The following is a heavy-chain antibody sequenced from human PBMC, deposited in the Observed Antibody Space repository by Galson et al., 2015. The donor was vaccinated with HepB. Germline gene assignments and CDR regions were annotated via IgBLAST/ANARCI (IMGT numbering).Heavy chain of an antibody. D-gene: IGHD2-2*02. J-gene: IGHJ4*02. Sequence: SVKVSCKASGYTFTGYYMHWVRQAPGQGLEWMGWINPNSGGTNYAQKFQGRVTMTRDTSISTAYMELSRLRSDDTAVYYCARDLDIVVVPAAIFPDYWGQGTLVTVSS. CDR3: ARDLDIVVVPAAIFPDY. CDR2: INPNSGGT. CDR1: GYTFTGYY. V-gene: IGHV1-2*02.